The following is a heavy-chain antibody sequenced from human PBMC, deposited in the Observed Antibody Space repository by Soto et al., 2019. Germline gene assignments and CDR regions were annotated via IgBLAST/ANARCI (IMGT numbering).Heavy chain of an antibody. D-gene: IGHD2-15*01. J-gene: IGHJ1*01. CDR1: GGSISSGDYY. Sequence: SETLSLTCTVSGGSISSGDYYWSWIRQHPGKGLEWIGYIYYSGITYYNPSLKSRVTISVDTSKNQFSLKLSSVTAADTAVYYCARGGRYCSGGSCYSEYFQHWGQGTLVTVSS. CDR2: IYYSGIT. V-gene: IGHV4-31*03. CDR3: ARGGRYCSGGSCYSEYFQH.